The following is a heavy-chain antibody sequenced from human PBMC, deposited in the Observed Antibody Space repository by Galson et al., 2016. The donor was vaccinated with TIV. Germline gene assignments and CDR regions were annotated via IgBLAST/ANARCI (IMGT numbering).Heavy chain of an antibody. V-gene: IGHV3-21*01. D-gene: IGHD1-1*01. J-gene: IGHJ6*02. CDR2: ISRSSTYV. CDR1: GFTFSNYA. CDR3: ARDQSLNDGETYYYYGMDV. Sequence: SLRLSCAASGFTFSNYAMNWFRQAPGKGLEWVSSISRSSTYVYYADSVQGRFTISRDHAENSLFLQMNSLRAEDTAVYYCARDQSLNDGETYYYYGMDVWGQGTTVTVSS.